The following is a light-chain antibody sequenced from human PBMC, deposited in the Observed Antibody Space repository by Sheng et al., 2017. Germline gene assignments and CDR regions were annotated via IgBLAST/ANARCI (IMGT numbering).Light chain of an antibody. J-gene: IGKJ5*01. V-gene: IGKV1-NL1*01. CDR1: LGISNS. CDR3: QQRIDWVS. CDR2: AAS. Sequence: DIQMTQSPSFVSASIGDRVTITCRASLGISNSLAWYEQKPGKAPKLLVYAASILESVVPSRFRGSVSGTEYTLTISSLQPEDFATYYCQQRIDWVSFGQGTRLEIK.